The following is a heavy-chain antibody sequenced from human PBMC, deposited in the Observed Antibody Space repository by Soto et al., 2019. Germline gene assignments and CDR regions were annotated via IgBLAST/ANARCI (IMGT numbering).Heavy chain of an antibody. CDR1: GGSISSGGYY. Sequence: LSLTCTVSGGSISSGGYYWSWIRQHPGKGLEWIGYIYYSGSTYYNPSLKSRVTISVGTSKNQFSLKLSSVTAADTAVYYCARKYGSGTYYYYYGMDVWGQGTTVTVSS. CDR2: IYYSGST. J-gene: IGHJ6*02. D-gene: IGHD3-10*01. CDR3: ARKYGSGTYYYYYGMDV. V-gene: IGHV4-31*02.